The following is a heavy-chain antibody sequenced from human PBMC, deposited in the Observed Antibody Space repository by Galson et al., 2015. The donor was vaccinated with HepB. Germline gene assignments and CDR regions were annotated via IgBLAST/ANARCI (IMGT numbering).Heavy chain of an antibody. Sequence: SLRLSCAASGFTFSSYAMHWVRQAPGKGLEWVAVISYDGSNKYYADSVKGRFTISRDNSKNTLYLQMNSLRAEDTAVYYCARALIAAAGTVDYWGQGTLVTVSS. CDR3: ARALIAAAGTVDY. CDR1: GFTFSSYA. CDR2: ISYDGSNK. J-gene: IGHJ4*02. D-gene: IGHD6-13*01. V-gene: IGHV3-30*04.